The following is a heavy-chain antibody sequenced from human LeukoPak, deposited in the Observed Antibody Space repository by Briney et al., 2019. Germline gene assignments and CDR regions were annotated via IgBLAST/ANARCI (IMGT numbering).Heavy chain of an antibody. V-gene: IGHV4-39*01. CDR3: ARLGLGALDY. D-gene: IGHD1-26*01. J-gene: IGHJ4*02. Sequence: SETLSLTCTVSGGSISSSSYYWGWIRQPPGKGLEWIGSIYYSGSTYYNPSLKSRVTISVDTSKNQFSLKLSSVTAADTAVYYCARLGLGALDYWGQGTLVTVSS. CDR2: IYYSGST. CDR1: GGSISSSSYY.